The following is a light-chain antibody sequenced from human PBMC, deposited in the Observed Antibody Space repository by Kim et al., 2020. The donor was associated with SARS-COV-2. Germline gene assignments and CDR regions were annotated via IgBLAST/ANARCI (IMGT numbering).Light chain of an antibody. J-gene: IGKJ2*01. CDR1: QTVGSTS. Sequence: EILLTQSPATLSLSPGERATLSCRASQTVGSTSLAWYQQKPGQAPRLLIYGVYKRATGIPDRFSGSGSETGFTLTISRLEPEDFALYYCRHYAGSRPMYTFGQGTKLEI. V-gene: IGKV3-20*01. CDR2: GVY. CDR3: RHYAGSRPMYT.